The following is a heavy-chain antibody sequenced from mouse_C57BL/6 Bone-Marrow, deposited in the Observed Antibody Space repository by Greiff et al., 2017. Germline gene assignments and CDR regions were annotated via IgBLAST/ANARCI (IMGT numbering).Heavy chain of an antibody. D-gene: IGHD1-1*01. J-gene: IGHJ4*01. Sequence: VQLQQSGPELVKPGASVKISCKASGYSFTDYNMSWVNQSNGKSLEWIGVINPNYGTTSYNQKFKGQATFTVDQSSSTAYMQLNRLTSEDSAVNYCARRSGSDYGLDYWGQGTSVTVSS. CDR1: GYSFTDYN. V-gene: IGHV1-39*01. CDR3: ARRSGSDYGLDY. CDR2: INPNYGTT.